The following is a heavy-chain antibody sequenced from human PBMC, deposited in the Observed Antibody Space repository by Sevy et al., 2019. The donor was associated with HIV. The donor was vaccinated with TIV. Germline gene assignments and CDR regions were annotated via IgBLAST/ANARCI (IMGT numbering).Heavy chain of an antibody. CDR1: GYSFTSYW. D-gene: IGHD3-16*01. CDR3: ARQGHDYDYVWGTPWHAFDI. Sequence: GESLKISCKGSGYSFTSYWIGWVRQMPGKGLEWMGIIYPGDSDTRYSPAFQGQVTISADKSISTAYLQWSSLKASDTAMYYCARQGHDYDYVWGTPWHAFDIWGQWTMVTVSS. CDR2: IYPGDSDT. V-gene: IGHV5-51*01. J-gene: IGHJ3*02.